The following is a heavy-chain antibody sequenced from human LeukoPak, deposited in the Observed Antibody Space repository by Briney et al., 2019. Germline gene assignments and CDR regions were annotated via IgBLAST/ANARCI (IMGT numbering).Heavy chain of an antibody. CDR1: GYTFTGYY. V-gene: IGHV1-2*04. J-gene: IGHJ6*02. CDR2: INPNSGGT. CDR3: AREGCSGGSCYLGTRVNYYYYYGMDV. D-gene: IGHD2-15*01. Sequence: GASVKVSCKASGYTFTGYYMHWVRQAPGQGLEWMGWINPNSGGTNYAQKFQGWVTMTRDTSISTAYMELSRLRSDDTAVYYCAREGCSGGSCYLGTRVNYYYYYGMDVWGQGTTVTVSS.